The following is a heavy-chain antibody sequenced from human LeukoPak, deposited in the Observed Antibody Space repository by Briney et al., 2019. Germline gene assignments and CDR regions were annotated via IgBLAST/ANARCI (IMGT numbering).Heavy chain of an antibody. CDR1: GFTFSSYA. D-gene: IGHD3-9*01. J-gene: IGHJ4*02. V-gene: IGHV3-23*01. Sequence: PGGSLRLSCAASGFTFSSYAMTWFRQAPGKGLEWVTGISGSGDDTYYADSVKGRFTISRDNSKNTLYLQMNSLGAEDTAVYYCAKGDTSPVHLLTGHWGQGTLVTVSS. CDR2: ISGSGDDT. CDR3: AKGDTSPVHLLTGH.